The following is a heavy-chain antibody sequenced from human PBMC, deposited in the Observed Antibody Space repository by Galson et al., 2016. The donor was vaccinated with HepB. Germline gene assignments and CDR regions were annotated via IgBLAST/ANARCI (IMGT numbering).Heavy chain of an antibody. V-gene: IGHV1-46*01. D-gene: IGHD3-9*01. Sequence: SVKVSCKASGYTFFNYYIHWVRQAPGQGLEWMAMINPSSGSTIYAREFQGKISVTRDTASVPSDTSTGTVHLFLSSLRHEDTAVYYCARLGGTLTGYDNFGNRRGYFELWGRGSLVTVSS. J-gene: IGHJ2*01. CDR1: GYTFFNYY. CDR3: ARLGGTLTGYDNFGNRRGYFEL. CDR2: INPSSGST.